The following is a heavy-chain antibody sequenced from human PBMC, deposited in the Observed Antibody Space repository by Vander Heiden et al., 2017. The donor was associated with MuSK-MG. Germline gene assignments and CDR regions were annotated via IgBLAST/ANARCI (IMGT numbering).Heavy chain of an antibody. Sequence: QVQLVQSGAEVKKPGSSVKVSCKASGGTFSSYAISWVRQAPGQGLEWMGGIIPIFGTANDAQKFQGRVTITADESTSTAYMELSSLRSEDTAVYYCARDPRYDILTGYFNGGRWFDPWGQGTLVTVSS. CDR3: ARDPRYDILTGYFNGGRWFDP. CDR2: IIPIFGTA. V-gene: IGHV1-69*01. CDR1: GGTFSSYA. D-gene: IGHD3-9*01. J-gene: IGHJ5*02.